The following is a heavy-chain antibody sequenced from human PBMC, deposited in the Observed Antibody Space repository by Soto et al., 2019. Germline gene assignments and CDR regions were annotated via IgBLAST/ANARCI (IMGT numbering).Heavy chain of an antibody. V-gene: IGHV1-18*04. CDR2: ISAYNGNT. J-gene: IGHJ4*02. CDR1: GYTFSGYY. D-gene: IGHD3-22*01. CDR3: AREGSYDSSGYYYPDY. Sequence: ASVKVSCKASGYTFSGYYMHWVRQAPGQGLEWMGWISAYNGNTNYAQKLQGRVTMTTDTSTSTAYMELRSLRSDDTAVYYCAREGSYDSSGYYYPDYWGQGTLVTVSS.